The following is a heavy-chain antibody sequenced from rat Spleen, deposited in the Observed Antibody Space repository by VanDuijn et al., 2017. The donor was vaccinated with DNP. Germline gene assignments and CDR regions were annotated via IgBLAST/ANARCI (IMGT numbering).Heavy chain of an antibody. CDR1: GFTFNAYW. CDR2: ITNTGGSS. D-gene: IGHD1-4*01. V-gene: IGHV5-31*01. Sequence: EVQLVESGGGPVQPGRSLKLSCVASGFTFNAYWMTWIRQAPGKGLEWIASITNTGGSSYYADSVKGRFTISRDNAKSTLYLQMDSLRSEDTATYYCAGRPPPTRGPFDYWGQGVTVTVSS. J-gene: IGHJ2*01. CDR3: AGRPPPTRGPFDY.